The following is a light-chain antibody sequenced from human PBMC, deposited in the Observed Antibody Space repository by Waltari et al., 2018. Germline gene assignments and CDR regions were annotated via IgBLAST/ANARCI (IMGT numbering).Light chain of an antibody. CDR2: DDS. CDR1: HIGSKH. V-gene: IGLV3-21*03. Sequence: SYVLAQPASVSVAPGKPARITCEGPHIGSKHVHWYQLRPGQAPVLVVHDDSDRPSGIPERFSGSNSGNTATLIISGVEAGDEADYFCQVWDGSSDHYVFGTGTAVTV. J-gene: IGLJ1*01. CDR3: QVWDGSSDHYV.